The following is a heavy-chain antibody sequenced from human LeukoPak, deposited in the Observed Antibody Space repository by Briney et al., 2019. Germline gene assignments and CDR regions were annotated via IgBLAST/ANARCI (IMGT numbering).Heavy chain of an antibody. CDR3: ARTGADFDSSDWTGDEAFDI. CDR2: VHYSRVT. J-gene: IGHJ3*02. Sequence: SETLSLTCIVSAGPIYSTSYYWRWIRQPPGKGLEWIGSVHYSRVTHYNPSLKSRVTISVDTSEHQFSLKLSSVTAGDTAVYQCARTGADFDSSDWTGDEAFDIWGQGTMVTVSS. D-gene: IGHD3-22*01. CDR1: AGPIYSTSYY. V-gene: IGHV4-39*07.